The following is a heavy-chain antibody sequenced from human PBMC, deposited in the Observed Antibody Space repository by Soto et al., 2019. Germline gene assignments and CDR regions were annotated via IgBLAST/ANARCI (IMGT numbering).Heavy chain of an antibody. V-gene: IGHV3-30-3*01. J-gene: IGHJ4*02. CDR3: AREGQQDAFDY. CDR2: ISYDGSNK. D-gene: IGHD6-13*01. Sequence: QVQLVESGGGVVQPGRSLRLSCAASGFTFSSYAMHWVRQAPGKGLEWVAVISYDGSNKYYADSVKGRFTISRDNSKNTLYLQMNSLRAEDTAVYYRAREGQQDAFDYWGQGTLVTVSS. CDR1: GFTFSSYA.